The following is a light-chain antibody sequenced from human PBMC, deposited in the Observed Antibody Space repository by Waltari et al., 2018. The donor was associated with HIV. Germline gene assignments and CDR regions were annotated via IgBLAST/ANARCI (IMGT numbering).Light chain of an antibody. Sequence: QSALTQPASVSGSPGQSITISCTGTSSDVGSYNYVSWYQQHPDKAPKLMMCEVSNRPSGVSNRFSGSKSDNTASLTISGLQAEDEADYYCSSYRSSSTPLWVFGGGTKLTVL. CDR3: SSYRSSSTPLWV. J-gene: IGLJ3*02. V-gene: IGLV2-14*01. CDR1: SSDVGSYNY. CDR2: EVS.